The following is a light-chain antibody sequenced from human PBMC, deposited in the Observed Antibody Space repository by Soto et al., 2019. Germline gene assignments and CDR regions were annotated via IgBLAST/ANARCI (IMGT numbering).Light chain of an antibody. J-gene: IGKJ1*01. CDR1: QSVSSTY. CDR2: GAS. Sequence: EIVMTQSPATLSVSPGEGATLSCSSSQSVSSTYLAWYQQKAGQAPRLLIYGASSRATGIPDRFSGSGSGTDFTLTISRLEPEDFAVYYCQQYGSSPQTFGQGTKVDI. V-gene: IGKV3-20*01. CDR3: QQYGSSPQT.